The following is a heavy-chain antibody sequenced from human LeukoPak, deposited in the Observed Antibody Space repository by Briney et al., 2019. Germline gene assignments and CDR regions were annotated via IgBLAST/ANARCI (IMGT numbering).Heavy chain of an antibody. CDR3: ARFNCGGDCYSGDY. Sequence: GESLKISCKGSGYSFTSYWIGWVRQMPGKGLEWMGXIYPGDSDTRYSPSFQGQVTISADMSISTAYLQWSSLRASDTAMYYCARFNCGGDCYSGDYWGQGTLITVSS. J-gene: IGHJ4*02. D-gene: IGHD2-21*02. CDR1: GYSFTSYW. V-gene: IGHV5-51*01. CDR2: IYPGDSDT.